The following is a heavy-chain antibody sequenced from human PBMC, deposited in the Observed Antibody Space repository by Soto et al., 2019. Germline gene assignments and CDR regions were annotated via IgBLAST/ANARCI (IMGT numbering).Heavy chain of an antibody. J-gene: IGHJ4*02. CDR3: PHRHLSPADFDF. Sequence: QITLRESGPALVKPTQTLTLTCTFSGFSLTTVGVGVAWIRQPPGKALQWLALIYWDDDKIYSPTHKSRLTVTKDTSKTHVVFTMSSLDPTDPATYYCPHRHLSPADFDFWGQGTLVTVSS. V-gene: IGHV2-5*02. CDR1: GFSLTTVGVG. CDR2: IYWDDDK.